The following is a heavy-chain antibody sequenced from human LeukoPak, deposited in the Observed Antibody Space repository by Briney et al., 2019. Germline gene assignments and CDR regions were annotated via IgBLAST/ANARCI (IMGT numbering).Heavy chain of an antibody. V-gene: IGHV1-69*13. D-gene: IGHD1-1*01. Sequence: SVKVSCKGASRNYAFSWVRQAHGQGLEWVGGIIPVFGTANYAQKFQGRLSLTADESTGTAYMELGSLRSEDSAIYYCASGPPLTNDDTPEEYYHYYMDVWGKGTTVTISS. CDR2: IIPVFGTA. CDR1: SRNYA. CDR3: ASGPPLTNDDTPEEYYHYYMDV. J-gene: IGHJ6*03.